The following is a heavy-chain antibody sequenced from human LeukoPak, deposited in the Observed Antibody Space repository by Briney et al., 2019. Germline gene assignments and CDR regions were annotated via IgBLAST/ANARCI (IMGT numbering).Heavy chain of an antibody. V-gene: IGHV1-24*01. CDR2: FDVEAGDT. J-gene: IGHJ4*02. CDR3: ATDPTYYFDGSGYYHVDY. CDR1: GNRLTELS. D-gene: IGHD3-22*01. Sequence: ASVKVSCKVSGNRLTELSVHWVRQAPGKGLEWMGGFDVEAGDTKYAQNFQGRVTMTEVTSTDTAYMELSSLRSEDTAVYYCATDPTYYFDGSGYYHVDYWGQGTLVTVSS.